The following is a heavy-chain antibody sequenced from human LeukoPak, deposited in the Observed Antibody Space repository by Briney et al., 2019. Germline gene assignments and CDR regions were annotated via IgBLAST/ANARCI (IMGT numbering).Heavy chain of an antibody. D-gene: IGHD6-19*01. CDR2: ISWNSGYI. CDR1: GFTFDNYA. V-gene: IGHV3-9*01. CDR3: AKVRGTYSSGYFFDY. Sequence: AGGSLRLSCAASGFTFDNYAMHWVRQAPGKGLEWRSIISWNSGYIGYADSVKGRFTISRDNAKKSLDLQMNSLRAEDTAFYYCAKVRGTYSSGYFFDYWGQGTLVTVSS. J-gene: IGHJ4*02.